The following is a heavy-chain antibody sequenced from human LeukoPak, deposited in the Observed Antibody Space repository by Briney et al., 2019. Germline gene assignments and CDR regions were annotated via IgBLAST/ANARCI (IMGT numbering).Heavy chain of an antibody. J-gene: IGHJ4*02. V-gene: IGHV3-30-3*01. CDR2: ISYDGSNK. CDR3: AREIGPAALDY. D-gene: IGHD2-2*01. CDR1: GFTFSSYA. Sequence: GGSLRLSCAASGFTFSSYAMHWVCQAPGKGLEWVAVISYDGSNKYYADSVKGRFPISRDNSKNTLYLQMNSLRAEDTAVYYCAREIGPAALDYWGQGTLVTVSS.